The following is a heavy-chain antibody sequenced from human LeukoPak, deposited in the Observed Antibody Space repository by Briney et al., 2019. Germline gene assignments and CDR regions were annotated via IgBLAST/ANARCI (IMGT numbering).Heavy chain of an antibody. CDR3: ARDFWSGYPPAYFDY. J-gene: IGHJ4*02. CDR1: GLTFSSYG. V-gene: IGHV3-30*03. Sequence: PGGSLRLSCAASGLTFSSYGMHWVRQAPGKGLEWVAVISYDGSNKYYADSVKGRFTISRDNSKNTLYLQMNSLRAEDTAVYYCARDFWSGYPPAYFDYWGQGTLVTVSS. D-gene: IGHD3-3*01. CDR2: ISYDGSNK.